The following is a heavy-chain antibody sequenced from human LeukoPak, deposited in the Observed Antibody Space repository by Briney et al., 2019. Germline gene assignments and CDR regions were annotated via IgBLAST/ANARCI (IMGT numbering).Heavy chain of an antibody. V-gene: IGHV3-23*01. CDR2: FSGSGGST. CDR1: GFTFSTYA. J-gene: IGHJ4*02. CDR3: AMYDSFFDY. Sequence: GGSLRRSCAASGFTFSTYAMSWVRQAPGKGLEWVSGFSGSGGSTHYADSVKGRFTISRDNSENTLFLQMNSLRAEDTAIYYCAMYDSFFDYCGQGTLVTVSS. D-gene: IGHD1-1*01.